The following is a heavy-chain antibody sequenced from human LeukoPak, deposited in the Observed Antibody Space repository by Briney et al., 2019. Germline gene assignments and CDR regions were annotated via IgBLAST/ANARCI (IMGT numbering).Heavy chain of an antibody. CDR1: GYTFTGYY. J-gene: IGHJ4*02. D-gene: IGHD6-6*01. V-gene: IGHV1-2*02. CDR2: INPNSGGT. Sequence: ASVKVSCKASGYTFTGYYMHWVRQAPGQGLEWMGWINPNSGGTNYAQKFQGRVTMTRDTSISTAHMELSRLRSDDTAVYYCAGDEYSSSGGFDYWGQGTLVTVSS. CDR3: AGDEYSSSGGFDY.